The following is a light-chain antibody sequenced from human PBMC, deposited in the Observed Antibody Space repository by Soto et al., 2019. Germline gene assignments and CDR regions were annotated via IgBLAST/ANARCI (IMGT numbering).Light chain of an antibody. CDR1: QAISKY. V-gene: IGKV1-33*01. Sequence: DIQMTQSPSSLSASLGDRVTITYQASQAISKYLHWYHQRPGKAPILVIYDASNLEAGAPSRFSGGGSGTSFTLTISSLQPEDIGTYFCQQYNNLPYTFGQGTKLDIK. CDR3: QQYNNLPYT. CDR2: DAS. J-gene: IGKJ2*01.